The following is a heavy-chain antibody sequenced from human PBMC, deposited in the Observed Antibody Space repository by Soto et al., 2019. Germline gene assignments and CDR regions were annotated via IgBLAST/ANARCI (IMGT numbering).Heavy chain of an antibody. CDR2: IYSSGST. Sequence: QVQLQESGPGLVKPSETLSLTCTVSGDSIRNFYWSWIRQPAGKGLEWIGRIYSSGSTDYNASLKSRVSMSVDRSNNQFFLRLTSVTAEDTAVYYCVRDCSGGGCYSDYGMDVWGQGTTVTVSS. D-gene: IGHD2-15*01. J-gene: IGHJ6*02. V-gene: IGHV4-4*07. CDR3: VRDCSGGGCYSDYGMDV. CDR1: GDSIRNFY.